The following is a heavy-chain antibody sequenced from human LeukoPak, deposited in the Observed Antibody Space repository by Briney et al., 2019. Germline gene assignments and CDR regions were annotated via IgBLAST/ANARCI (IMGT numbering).Heavy chain of an antibody. CDR1: GGTFSSYA. V-gene: IGHV1-69*04. CDR3: ARGIDDILTGYYIDYFDY. Sequence: ASVKVSCKASGGTFSSYAISWVRQAPGQGLEWMGRIIPILGIANYAQKFRGRVTITADKSTSTAYMELSSLRSEDTAVYYCARGIDDILTGYYIDYFDYWGQGTLVTVSS. CDR2: IIPILGIA. D-gene: IGHD3-9*01. J-gene: IGHJ4*02.